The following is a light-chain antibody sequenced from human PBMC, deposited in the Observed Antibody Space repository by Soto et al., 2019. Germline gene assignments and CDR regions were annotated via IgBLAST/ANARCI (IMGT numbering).Light chain of an antibody. Sequence: EVVMTQSPLSLPVTLGQPASISCRSSQSLAYIDGNTYLSWFQQRPGQSPRRLIYKVSNRESGVRDRFSGSGSGTHFTLKISRVEAEDVGVYYCMQGTHLPPYTFGQGTKLEIK. J-gene: IGKJ2*01. CDR2: KVS. CDR3: MQGTHLPPYT. CDR1: QSLAYIDGNTY. V-gene: IGKV2-30*01.